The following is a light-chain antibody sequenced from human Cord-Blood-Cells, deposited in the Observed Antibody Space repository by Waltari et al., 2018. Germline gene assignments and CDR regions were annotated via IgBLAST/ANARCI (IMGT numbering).Light chain of an antibody. CDR3: CSYAGSSTLV. V-gene: IGLV2-23*02. Sequence: QSALTQPASVSGPPGQSITISCTGTTSAVGSYNLVPWYQQHPGKAPKLMIYEVSKRPSGVSNRFSGSKSGNTASLTISGLQAEDEADYYCCSYAGSSTLVFGGGTKLTVL. CDR1: TSAVGSYNL. J-gene: IGLJ2*01. CDR2: EVS.